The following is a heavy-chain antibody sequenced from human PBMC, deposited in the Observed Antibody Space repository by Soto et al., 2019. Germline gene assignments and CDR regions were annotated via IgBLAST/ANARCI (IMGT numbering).Heavy chain of an antibody. D-gene: IGHD3-3*01. V-gene: IGHV4-34*01. Sequence: QVQLQQWGTGLLKPSETLSLTCSVSGGSFSGTYWSWIRQSPGKGLEWIGEIHHSGGTNYNPSLKSRGTISAVTSKNQFSRRLTSVTAADTAVYYCARGGGGAPRVLQWLLFWFDPWGQGTLVTVSS. CDR1: GGSFSGTY. J-gene: IGHJ5*02. CDR2: IHHSGGT. CDR3: ARGGGGAPRVLQWLLFWFDP.